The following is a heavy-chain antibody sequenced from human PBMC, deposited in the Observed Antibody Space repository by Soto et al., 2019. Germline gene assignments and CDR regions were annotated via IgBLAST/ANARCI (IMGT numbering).Heavy chain of an antibody. CDR1: GGSFSGYY. CDR3: AREGPHCSGGSCYIDY. V-gene: IGHV4-34*01. CDR2: INHSGST. Sequence: SETLSLTCAVYGGSFSGYYWSWIRQPPGKGLEWIGEINHSGSTNYNPSLKSRVTISVDTSKNQFSLKLSSVTVADTAVYYCAREGPHCSGGSCYIDYWGQGTLVTVSS. J-gene: IGHJ4*02. D-gene: IGHD2-15*01.